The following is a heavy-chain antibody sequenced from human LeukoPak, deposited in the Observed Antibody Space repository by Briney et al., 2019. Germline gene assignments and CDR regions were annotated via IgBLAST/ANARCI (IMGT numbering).Heavy chain of an antibody. CDR1: RFAFSNYG. Sequence: GGSLRLSCAVSRFAFSNYGMSWVRQAPGKGLEWVSAISGSGGSTYYADSVKGRFTISRDNSKNTLYLQMSSLRAEDTAVYYCLSGSAVAAMGFDYWGQGTLVTVSS. J-gene: IGHJ4*02. D-gene: IGHD6-19*01. V-gene: IGHV3-23*01. CDR2: ISGSGGST. CDR3: LSGSAVAAMGFDY.